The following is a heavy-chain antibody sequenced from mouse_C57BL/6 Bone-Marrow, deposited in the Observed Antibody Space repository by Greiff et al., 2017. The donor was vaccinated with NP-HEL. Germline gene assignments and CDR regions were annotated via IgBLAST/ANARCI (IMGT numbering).Heavy chain of an antibody. CDR1: GFSLTSYA. J-gene: IGHJ1*03. CDR2: IWPGGGT. V-gene: IGHV2-9-1*01. Sequence: QVQLKESGPGLVAPSQSLSITCTVSGFSLTSYAISWVRQPPGKGLEWLGVIWPGGGTNYNSALNSRLSISKDNSKSQVFLKMNSLQTDDTARYYCARNRRKPRYWYFDVWGTGTTVTVSS. CDR3: ARNRRKPRYWYFDV.